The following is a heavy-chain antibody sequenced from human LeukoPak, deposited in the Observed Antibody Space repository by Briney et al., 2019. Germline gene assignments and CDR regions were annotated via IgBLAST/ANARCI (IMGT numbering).Heavy chain of an antibody. J-gene: IGHJ4*02. V-gene: IGHV3-30*02. CDR3: AKKRDSSGYYYISDY. Sequence: PGGSLRLSCAASGFTFSSYAMHWVRQAPGKGLEWVAFIRYDGSNKYYADSVKGRFTISRDNSKNTLYLQMNSLRAEDTAVYYCAKKRDSSGYYYISDYWGQGTLVTVSS. CDR1: GFTFSSYA. D-gene: IGHD3-22*01. CDR2: IRYDGSNK.